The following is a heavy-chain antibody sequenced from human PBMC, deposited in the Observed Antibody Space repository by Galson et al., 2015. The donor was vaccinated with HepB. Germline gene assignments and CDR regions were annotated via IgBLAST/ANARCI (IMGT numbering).Heavy chain of an antibody. CDR1: GYSFTSYW. Sequence: QSGAEVKKPGESLKISCKGSGYSFTSYWIGWVRQKPGKGLEWMGIIYPGDSDTRYSPSFQGQVTISADKSISTAYLQWSSLKASDTAMYYCARVNYDSSGYYYLFDYWGQGTLVTVSS. V-gene: IGHV5-51*03. CDR3: ARVNYDSSGYYYLFDY. D-gene: IGHD3-22*01. J-gene: IGHJ4*02. CDR2: IYPGDSDT.